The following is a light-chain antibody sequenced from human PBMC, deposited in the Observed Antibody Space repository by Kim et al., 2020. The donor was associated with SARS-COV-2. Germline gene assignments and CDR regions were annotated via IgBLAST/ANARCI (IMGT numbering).Light chain of an antibody. CDR2: KDS. CDR3: QSADSSGTWV. Sequence: VSQGQTARITCSGDVLPKQYAYWYQQKPGQAPVLVIYKDSERPSGIPERFSGASSGTTVTLTISGVQAEDEADYYCQSADSSGTWVFGGGTQLTVL. J-gene: IGLJ3*02. V-gene: IGLV3-25*03. CDR1: VLPKQY.